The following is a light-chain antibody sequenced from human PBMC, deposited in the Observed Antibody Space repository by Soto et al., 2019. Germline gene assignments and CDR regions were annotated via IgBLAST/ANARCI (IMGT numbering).Light chain of an antibody. CDR3: AAWDDSLNGRV. Sequence: QSVLTQPPSASGTPGQRVTISCSGSSSNIGSNTVNWYQQFPGTAPKLLLFGNDQRPSGVPDRFSGSKSGTSASLAISGLQSEDEADYYFAAWDDSLNGRVFGGGTKLTVL. CDR1: SSNIGSNT. J-gene: IGLJ2*01. V-gene: IGLV1-44*01. CDR2: GND.